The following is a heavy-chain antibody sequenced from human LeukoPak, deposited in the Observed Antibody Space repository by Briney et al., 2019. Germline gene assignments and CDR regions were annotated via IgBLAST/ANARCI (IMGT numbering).Heavy chain of an antibody. CDR3: ARHKYSSGWPPEGAFDI. CDR2: IYYSEST. D-gene: IGHD6-19*01. J-gene: IGHJ3*02. Sequence: SETLSLTCTVSGGSISSYYWGWIRQPPGKGLEWIGYIYYSESTNYNPSLKSRVTISIDTSKNQFSLKLSSVTAADTAVYYCARHKYSSGWPPEGAFDIWGQGTMVTVSS. CDR1: GGSISSYY. V-gene: IGHV4-59*08.